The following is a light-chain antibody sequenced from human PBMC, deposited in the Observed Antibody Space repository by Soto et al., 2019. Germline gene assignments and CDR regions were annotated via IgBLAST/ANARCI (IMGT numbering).Light chain of an antibody. J-gene: IGKJ1*01. CDR3: QQYNDWPLT. V-gene: IGKV3-15*01. Sequence: EILMTQSPGTLSVSPGERANLSCRASQSVSSNLALYQQKPGQAPSLLIYGAFTRGTGIPARFSGTGSGTEFTLTISSLQSEDFALYYCQQYNDWPLTFGQGTKVEI. CDR1: QSVSSN. CDR2: GAF.